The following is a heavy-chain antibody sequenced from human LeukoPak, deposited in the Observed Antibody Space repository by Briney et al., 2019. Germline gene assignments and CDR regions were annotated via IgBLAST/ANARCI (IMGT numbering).Heavy chain of an antibody. CDR2: INHSGGT. CDR1: GGSFIGYD. D-gene: IGHD6-6*01. CDR3: ASLARGGNWFDR. J-gene: IGHJ5*02. Sequence: SETLSLTCAVCGGSFIGYDWHWLRQPPGKGREWIGEINHSGGTNYNPSLKSRVTISVDTSKNQSSLKLSSVPAAATAVYYCASLARGGNWFDRWGQGTLVTVSS. V-gene: IGHV4-34*01.